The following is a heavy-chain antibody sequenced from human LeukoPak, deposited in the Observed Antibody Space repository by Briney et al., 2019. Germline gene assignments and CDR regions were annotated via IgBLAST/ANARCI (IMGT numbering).Heavy chain of an antibody. Sequence: GGSLRLSCAVSGSIFSDSWMHWVRQAPGKGLVSVSRINSDGSYTNYADSVKGRFTISRGNAKNTVNLQMNSLRAEDTAVYYCAIGGAMDVWGQGTTVSVSS. CDR3: AIGGAMDV. J-gene: IGHJ6*02. CDR1: GSIFSDSW. V-gene: IGHV3-74*01. CDR2: INSDGSYT.